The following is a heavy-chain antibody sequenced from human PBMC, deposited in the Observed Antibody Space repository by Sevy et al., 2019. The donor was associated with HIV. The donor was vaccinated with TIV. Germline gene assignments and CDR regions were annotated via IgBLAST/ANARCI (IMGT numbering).Heavy chain of an antibody. CDR1: GFTFSSYG. CDR2: IWYDGSNK. D-gene: IGHD2-15*01. Sequence: GGSLRLSCAASGFTFSSYGMHWVRQAPGKGLEWVAVIWYDGSNKYYADSVKGRFTISRDNSKNTLYLQMNSLRAEDTAVYYCAREARYCSGGSCDTDYYYYYGMDVWGQRTTVTVSS. V-gene: IGHV3-33*01. CDR3: AREARYCSGGSCDTDYYYYYGMDV. J-gene: IGHJ6*02.